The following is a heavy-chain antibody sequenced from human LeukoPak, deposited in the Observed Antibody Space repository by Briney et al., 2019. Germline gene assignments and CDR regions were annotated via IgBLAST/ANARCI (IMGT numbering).Heavy chain of an antibody. CDR1: GGSISSYY. CDR3: AGDGGPYYYYMDV. V-gene: IGHV4-59*01. Sequence: SETLSLTCTVSGGSISSYYWSWIRQPPGKGLEWIGYIYYSGSTNYNPSLKSRVTISVDTSKNQFSLKLSSVTAADTAVYYCAGDGGPYYYYMDVWGKGTTVTVSS. CDR2: IYYSGST. J-gene: IGHJ6*03. D-gene: IGHD2-15*01.